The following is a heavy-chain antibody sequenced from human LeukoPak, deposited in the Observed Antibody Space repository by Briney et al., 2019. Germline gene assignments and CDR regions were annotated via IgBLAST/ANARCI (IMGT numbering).Heavy chain of an antibody. Sequence: GGSLRLSCAASGFIVSTNYMSWVRQAPGKGLEWVSVIYSGGSTYYADSVKGRFTISRDNSKNTLYLQMNSLRAEDTAVYYCARGGIGVAGDFEYWGQGTLVTVSS. V-gene: IGHV3-53*01. D-gene: IGHD6-19*01. J-gene: IGHJ4*02. CDR1: GFIVSTNY. CDR3: ARGGIGVAGDFEY. CDR2: IYSGGST.